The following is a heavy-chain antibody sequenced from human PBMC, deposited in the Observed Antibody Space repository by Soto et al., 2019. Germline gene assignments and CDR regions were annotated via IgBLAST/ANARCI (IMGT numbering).Heavy chain of an antibody. V-gene: IGHV3-23*01. CDR3: ARRARTATTNWGAFDV. Sequence: EVQLLESGGGLVQPGGSLSLSCAASGFSFNTYVMNWGRQAPGKGLEWVSTISYSADKTHYADSVKGRFTISRDNSRDTLFLQMNSLRADDAAVYYCARRARTATTNWGAFDVWGQGTMVTVSS. CDR1: GFSFNTYV. D-gene: IGHD1-7*01. CDR2: ISYSADKT. J-gene: IGHJ3*01.